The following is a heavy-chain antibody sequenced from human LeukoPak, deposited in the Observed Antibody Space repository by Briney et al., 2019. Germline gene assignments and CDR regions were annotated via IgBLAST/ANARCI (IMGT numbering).Heavy chain of an antibody. CDR2: INPNSGGT. J-gene: IGHJ4*02. Sequence: ASVRVSCKPSGYTFTYYYIHWVRQAPGQALEWMGWINPNSGGTNYAQNFQGRVTMTRDTSITTAYMELSRLRSNDTAVYYCARVGTSEYCSRGSCYSDCWGQGSLVTVSS. V-gene: IGHV1-2*02. CDR3: ARVGTSEYCSRGSCYSDC. CDR1: GYTFTYYY. D-gene: IGHD2-15*01.